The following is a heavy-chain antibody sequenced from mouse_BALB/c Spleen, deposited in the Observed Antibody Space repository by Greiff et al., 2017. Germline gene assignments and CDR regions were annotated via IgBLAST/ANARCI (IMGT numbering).Heavy chain of an antibody. CDR3: ARDGYDGYYGFAY. CDR2: IWGDGST. Sequence: VQLVESGPGLVAPSQSLSITCTVSGFSFTGYGVNWVRQPPGKGLEWLGMIWGDGSTDYNSALKSRLSISKDNSKSQVFLKMNSLQTDDTARYYSARDGYDGYYGFAYWGQGTLVTVSA. V-gene: IGHV2-6-7*01. CDR1: GFSFTGYG. J-gene: IGHJ3*01. D-gene: IGHD2-3*01.